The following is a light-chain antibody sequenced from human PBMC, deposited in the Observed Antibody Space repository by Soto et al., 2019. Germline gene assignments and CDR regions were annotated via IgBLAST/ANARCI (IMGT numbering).Light chain of an antibody. CDR3: QQYYCTLFT. Sequence: DIVMTQSPDSLAVSLGERATINCKSSQSVLYRSNNKNYLAWYQQKPGQPPKLLIYWASTRESGVPDRFSGSGSGTDFTLTISSLQAEDVAVYYCQQYYCTLFTFGPGTKVDIK. V-gene: IGKV4-1*01. CDR2: WAS. CDR1: QSVLYRSNNKNY. J-gene: IGKJ3*01.